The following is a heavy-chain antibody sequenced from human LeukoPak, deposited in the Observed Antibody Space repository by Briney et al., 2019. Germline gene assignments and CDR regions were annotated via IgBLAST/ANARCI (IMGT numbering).Heavy chain of an antibody. J-gene: IGHJ4*02. CDR3: ARSRYSYGYTYYFDY. D-gene: IGHD5-18*01. CDR2: IYYSGST. Sequence: SETLSLTCTVSGGSISSYYWSWIRQPPGKGLEWIGYIYYSGSTNYKPSLKSRVTISVDTSKNQFSLKLSSVTAADTAVYYCARSRYSYGYTYYFDYWGQGTLVTVSS. CDR1: GGSISSYY. V-gene: IGHV4-59*01.